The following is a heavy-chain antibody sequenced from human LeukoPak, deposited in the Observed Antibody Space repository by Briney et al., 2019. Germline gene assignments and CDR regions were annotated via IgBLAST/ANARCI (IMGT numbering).Heavy chain of an antibody. V-gene: IGHV3-23*01. CDR1: GFTFSNYG. J-gene: IGHJ6*03. CDR3: AKNGDRGAYCTGGTCYPYFYYYMDV. D-gene: IGHD2-15*01. CDR2: ISSTGGTT. Sequence: AGGSLRLSCAVSGFTFSNYGMSWVRQARGKGLEWVSTISSTGGTTYYADSVKGRFTISRDNSKNTLYLQMNSLRAEDTAIYYCAKNGDRGAYCTGGTCYPYFYYYMDVWGKGTTVTI.